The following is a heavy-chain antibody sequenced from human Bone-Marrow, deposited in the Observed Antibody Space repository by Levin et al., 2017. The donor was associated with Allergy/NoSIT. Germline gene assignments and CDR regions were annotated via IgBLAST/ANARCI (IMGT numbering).Heavy chain of an antibody. V-gene: IGHV1-46*01. CDR3: ATETGDDYGDYVIDDY. D-gene: IGHD4-17*01. Sequence: ASVKVSCKAPGDIFTSYYIHWVRQAPGQGLEWMGIINPSGGSTSYAQKFQGRVTMTRDTSTSTVYMELSSLRSEDTAVYYCATETGDDYGDYVIDDYWGQGTLVSVSS. CDR2: INPSGGST. J-gene: IGHJ4*02. CDR1: GDIFTSYY.